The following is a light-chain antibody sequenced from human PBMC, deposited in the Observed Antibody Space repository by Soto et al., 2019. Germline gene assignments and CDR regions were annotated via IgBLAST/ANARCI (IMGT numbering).Light chain of an antibody. V-gene: IGKV3-15*01. J-gene: IGKJ4*01. CDR3: HQYGNSPLT. CDR2: GAS. CDR1: QSVNTN. Sequence: EIVMTHSPATLSVSPWQRVTLSCRASQSVNTNLAWYQHKPGQAPRLLIYGASTRATGIPARFSGTGSGTEFTRTVSRLEPEDFAIYYCHQYGNSPLTFGGGTKVDIK.